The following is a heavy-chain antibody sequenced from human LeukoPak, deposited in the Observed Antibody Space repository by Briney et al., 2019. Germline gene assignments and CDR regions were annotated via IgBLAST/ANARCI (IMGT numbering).Heavy chain of an antibody. CDR2: INDSGST. Sequence: SQTLSLTCTVSGGSISSGGYYWIWIPQHPGKDLVWIIYINDSGSTYYNPSLKSRVTISVDTSKTQSSLKLSSVPAADTAVYYCAREYSSSWYVSPPNYYGMDVWGQGTTVTVSS. J-gene: IGHJ6*02. CDR1: GGSISSGGYY. D-gene: IGHD6-13*01. CDR3: AREYSSSWYVSPPNYYGMDV. V-gene: IGHV4-31*02.